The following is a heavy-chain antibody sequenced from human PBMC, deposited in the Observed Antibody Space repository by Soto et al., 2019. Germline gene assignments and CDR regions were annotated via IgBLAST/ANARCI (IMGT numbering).Heavy chain of an antibody. V-gene: IGHV1-18*01. CDR1: GYTFTSYD. Sequence: QVLLVQSGAEVKKPGASVKVSCKASGYTFTSYDITWVRQAPGQGLEWMGWISGDNGNTNYAQKLQGRVTMTTDTATNASLMEGRSLRADAAAVYYGGRVPNDKMGWIDLWGQGTPVTVSS. J-gene: IGHJ5*02. CDR3: GRVPNDKMGWIDL. CDR2: ISGDNGNT. D-gene: IGHD2-8*01.